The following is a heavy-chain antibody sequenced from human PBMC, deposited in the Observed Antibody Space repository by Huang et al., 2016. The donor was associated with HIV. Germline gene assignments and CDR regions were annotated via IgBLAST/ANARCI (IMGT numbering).Heavy chain of an antibody. D-gene: IGHD6-13*01. CDR1: GFSLTSSGVA. J-gene: IGHJ4*02. CDR3: VHRLRYGKWYVDY. CDR2: IYWDNEE. V-gene: IGHV2-5*02. Sequence: QITLKESGPTLVKPTQTLTLTCTFSGFSLTSSGVAVGWIRQPPGKALEWLALIYWDNEERFSPSLKTRLTIPQDTPKNGVVLTMTNMDPVDTATYYCVHRLRYGKWYVDYWGQGVLVTVSS.